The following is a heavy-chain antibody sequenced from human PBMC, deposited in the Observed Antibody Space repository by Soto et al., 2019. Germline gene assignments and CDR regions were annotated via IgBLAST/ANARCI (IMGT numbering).Heavy chain of an antibody. D-gene: IGHD6-13*01. Sequence: ASVKVSCKASGYTFTGYYMHWVRQAPGQGLEWMGWINPNSGGTNYAQKFQGRVTMTRDTSISTAYMELSRPRSDDTAVYYCARVRIAAQAVNYGMDVWGQGTTVTVSS. CDR2: INPNSGGT. J-gene: IGHJ6*02. CDR3: ARVRIAAQAVNYGMDV. CDR1: GYTFTGYY. V-gene: IGHV1-2*02.